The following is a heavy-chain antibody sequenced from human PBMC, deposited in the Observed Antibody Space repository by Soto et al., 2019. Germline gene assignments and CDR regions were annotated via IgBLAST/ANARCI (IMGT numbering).Heavy chain of an antibody. CDR1: GYTFTSYG. V-gene: IGHV1-18*01. D-gene: IGHD3-22*01. J-gene: IGHJ4*02. Sequence: QVQLVQSGAEVKKPGASVKVSCTASGYTFTSYGISWVRQAPGPGLEWMGWISAYNGNTNYAQKRQGRVTMTTDTSTSTAYRELRSLRSDVTAVYYCARESYYYERSGYYDYWGQGTLVTVSS. CDR3: ARESYYYERSGYYDY. CDR2: ISAYNGNT.